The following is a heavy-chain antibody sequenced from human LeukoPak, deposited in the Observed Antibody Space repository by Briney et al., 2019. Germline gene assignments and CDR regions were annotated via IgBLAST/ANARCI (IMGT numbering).Heavy chain of an antibody. D-gene: IGHD5/OR15-5a*01. V-gene: IGHV3-7*01. Sequence: GGSLRLSCAASGFTFSTYWMSWVRQTPEKGLEFVANIKQDGSVKNYMDSLKGRSTISRDNARESPYLEINSLRADDTAAYYCARDPESSAFDLWGQGALVTVSS. J-gene: IGHJ4*02. CDR2: IKQDGSVK. CDR1: GFTFSTYW. CDR3: ARDPESSAFDL.